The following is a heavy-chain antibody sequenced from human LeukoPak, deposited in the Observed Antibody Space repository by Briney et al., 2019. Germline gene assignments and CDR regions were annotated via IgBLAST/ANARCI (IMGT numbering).Heavy chain of an antibody. Sequence: ASVEVSCKASGYTFTSYGISWVRQAPGQGLEWMGWISAYNGNTNYAQKLQGRVTMTTDTSTSTAYMELRSLRSDDTAVYYCARDPNSPSMVYLNNWFDPWGQGTLVTVSS. J-gene: IGHJ5*02. CDR1: GYTFTSYG. V-gene: IGHV1-18*01. CDR2: ISAYNGNT. D-gene: IGHD2-8*01. CDR3: ARDPNSPSMVYLNNWFDP.